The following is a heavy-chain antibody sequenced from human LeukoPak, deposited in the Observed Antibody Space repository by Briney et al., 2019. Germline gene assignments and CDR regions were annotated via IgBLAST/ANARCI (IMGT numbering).Heavy chain of an antibody. CDR3: AKAEGYDILTGLDY. Sequence: GGSLRLSCATSGFTFSSYAMSWVRQAPGKGLEWVSGIGASGGSTYYADSVKGRFTISRDNSKNTLYLQMNSLRTEDTAVYYCAKAEGYDILTGLDYWGQGTLVTVCS. J-gene: IGHJ4*02. V-gene: IGHV3-23*01. D-gene: IGHD3-9*01. CDR1: GFTFSSYA. CDR2: IGASGGST.